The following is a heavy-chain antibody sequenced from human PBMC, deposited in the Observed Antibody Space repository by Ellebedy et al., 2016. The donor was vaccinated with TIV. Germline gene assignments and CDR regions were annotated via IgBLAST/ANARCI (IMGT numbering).Heavy chain of an antibody. J-gene: IGHJ4*02. V-gene: IGHV3-66*04. Sequence: GGSLRLSCSASGFSVSINYMNWVRQAPGKGPEWVSGIYTDDSTDYADSVKGRFTISRDNSKNTLYLQMNSLRTEDTAVYYCASQRMEWTNGRIDYWGQGTLVTVSS. CDR2: IYTDDST. D-gene: IGHD1-1*01. CDR3: ASQRMEWTNGRIDY. CDR1: GFSVSINY.